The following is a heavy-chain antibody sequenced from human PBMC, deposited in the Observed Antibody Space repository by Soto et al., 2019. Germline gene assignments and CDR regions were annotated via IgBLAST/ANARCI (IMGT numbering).Heavy chain of an antibody. CDR2: ISGSGFKK. V-gene: IGHV3-23*01. J-gene: IGHJ5*02. CDR1: GFAFSSYA. CDR3: AKNQGVELVPLATVDWFDP. Sequence: GGSLRLSCAASGFAFSSYAMSWVRQAPGKGLEWISSISGSGFKKYYADSVKGRFTISRDNSKSTVYLELNNLSAEDTAVYHCAKNQGVELVPLATVDWFDPWGQGSVVTVSS. D-gene: IGHD1-26*01.